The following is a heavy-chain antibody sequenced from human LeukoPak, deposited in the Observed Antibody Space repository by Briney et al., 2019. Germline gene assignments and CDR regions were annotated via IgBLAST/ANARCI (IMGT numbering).Heavy chain of an antibody. J-gene: IGHJ6*02. CDR1: GGSISSYY. Sequence: SETLSLTCTVSGGSISSYYWSWIRQPPGKGLEWIGYIYDSGSTNYNPSLKSRVTISLDTSKKQFSLKLTSVTATDTAVFYCARHYYGSGSSPMDVWGQGTAVTVSS. V-gene: IGHV4-59*08. CDR3: ARHYYGSGSSPMDV. CDR2: IYDSGST. D-gene: IGHD3-10*01.